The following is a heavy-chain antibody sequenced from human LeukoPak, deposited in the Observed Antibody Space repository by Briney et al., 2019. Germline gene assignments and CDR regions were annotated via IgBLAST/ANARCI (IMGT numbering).Heavy chain of an antibody. D-gene: IGHD2-21*01. CDR2: INPNSDYT. CDR1: GYTFTDYY. V-gene: IGHV1-2*02. J-gene: IGHJ4*02. Sequence: ASVKVSCKASGYTFTDYYIHWVRQAPGQGLEWMGWINPNSDYTFYAQKFQGRVTLTRDTSISSVYMELTTLTSDDTALYYCAVAPGDYWGQGTLVSVSA. CDR3: AVAPGDY.